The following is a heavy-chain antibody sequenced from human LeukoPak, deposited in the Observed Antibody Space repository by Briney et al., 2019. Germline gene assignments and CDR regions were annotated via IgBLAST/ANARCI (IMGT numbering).Heavy chain of an antibody. D-gene: IGHD6-13*01. J-gene: IGHJ6*03. CDR1: GYTFTSYG. CDR3: ASSGRYSSSWRPWYYYYYMDV. CDR2: IIPIFGTA. Sequence: SVKVSCKASGYTFTSYGISWVRQAPGQGLEWMGGIIPIFGTANYAQKFQGRVTITTDESTSTAYMELSSLRSEDTAVYYCASSGRYSSSWRPWYYYYYMDVWGKGTTVTVSS. V-gene: IGHV1-69*05.